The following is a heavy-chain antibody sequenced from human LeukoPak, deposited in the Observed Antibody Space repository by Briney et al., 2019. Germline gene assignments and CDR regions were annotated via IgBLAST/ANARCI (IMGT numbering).Heavy chain of an antibody. D-gene: IGHD4-17*01. Sequence: GGSLRLSCAASGFTFSSYEMNWVRQAPGKGLEWVSYISGSGSTIYYADSVKGRFTISRDNAKNSLYLQMNSLRAEDTTIYYCARSQGGDWYFDLWGRGTLVTVSS. CDR2: ISGSGSTI. J-gene: IGHJ2*01. V-gene: IGHV3-48*03. CDR1: GFTFSSYE. CDR3: ARSQGGDWYFDL.